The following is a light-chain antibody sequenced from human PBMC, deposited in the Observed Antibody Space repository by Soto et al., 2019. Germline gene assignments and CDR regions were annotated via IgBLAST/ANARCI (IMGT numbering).Light chain of an antibody. CDR1: QGIKNY. J-gene: IGKJ1*01. CDR2: GAS. V-gene: IGKV3-15*01. CDR3: QQYNSWPRT. Sequence: EIVMTQSPVTLSVSPGERATLSCRASQGIKNYLAWFQQKPGQAPRPLVYGASTRATTIPARFSGSGSGTEFTLSISSLQSEDFAVYYCQQYNSWPRTFGQGAKVDIK.